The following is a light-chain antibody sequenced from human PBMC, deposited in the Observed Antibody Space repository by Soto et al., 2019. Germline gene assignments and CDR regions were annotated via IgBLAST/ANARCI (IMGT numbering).Light chain of an antibody. CDR3: QQFNNYLLT. J-gene: IGKJ4*01. Sequence: AIQLTQSPSSLSASVGDRVTITCRASQGISSALAWYQQKPGKAPKLLIYDASSLESRAPSRFSGSGSGTDFTLTISSLQPEDFATYYCQQFNNYLLTFGGGTKVEIK. CDR1: QGISSA. V-gene: IGKV1D-13*01. CDR2: DAS.